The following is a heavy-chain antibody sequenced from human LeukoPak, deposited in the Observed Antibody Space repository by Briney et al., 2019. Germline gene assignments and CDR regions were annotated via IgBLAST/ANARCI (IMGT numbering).Heavy chain of an antibody. V-gene: IGHV1-8*01. Sequence: ASVKVSCKASGYTFTSYDINWVRQATGQGLEWKGWMNPNSGNTGYAQKFQGRVTMTRNTSISTAYMELSSLRSEDTAVYYCALTGTNTYYYYGMDVWGQGTTVTVSS. D-gene: IGHD1/OR15-1a*01. CDR1: GYTFTSYD. CDR3: ALTGTNTYYYYGMDV. CDR2: MNPNSGNT. J-gene: IGHJ6*02.